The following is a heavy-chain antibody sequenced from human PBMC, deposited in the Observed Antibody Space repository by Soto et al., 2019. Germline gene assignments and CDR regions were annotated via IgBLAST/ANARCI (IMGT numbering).Heavy chain of an antibody. CDR2: ISSSGSTI. V-gene: IGHV3-11*01. CDR1: GFAFSDYY. J-gene: IGHJ5*02. D-gene: IGHD3-3*01. CDR3: ARGPRITIFGVVIAWFDP. Sequence: GGSERLSCAASGFAFSDYYMSWIRQAPGKGLEWVSYISSSGSTIYYADSVKGRFTISRDNAKNSLYLQMNSLRAEDTAVYYCARGPRITIFGVVIAWFDPWGQGTLVTVSS.